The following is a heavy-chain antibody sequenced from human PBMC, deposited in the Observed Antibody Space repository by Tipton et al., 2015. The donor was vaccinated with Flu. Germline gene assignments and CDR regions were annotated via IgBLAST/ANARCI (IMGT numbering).Heavy chain of an antibody. V-gene: IGHV4-38-2*01. CDR2: INPNGNA. Sequence: LRLSCAVSGDSISSRYYWAWIRQPPGRGLEWIGNINPNGNAYHNPSLKSRVTISVDRSKNRFSLKVSSVTAADTAVYYCARRDFSNYVSEPKNWFDPWGQGTLATVSS. CDR1: GDSISSRYY. D-gene: IGHD4-11*01. J-gene: IGHJ5*02. CDR3: ARRDFSNYVSEPKNWFDP.